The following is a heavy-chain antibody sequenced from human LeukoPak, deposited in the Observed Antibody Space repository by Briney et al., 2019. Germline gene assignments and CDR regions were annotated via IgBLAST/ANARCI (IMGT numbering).Heavy chain of an antibody. CDR2: ISGSGGST. J-gene: IGHJ4*02. Sequence: GGSLRLSCAASGFTFSSYAMNWVRQAPGKGLECVSAISGSGGSTYYADSVKGRFTISRDNSKNTLYLQMNSLRAEDTAVYYCVKIAGSFGERRRYFDYWGQGTLVTVSS. CDR3: VKIAGSFGERRRYFDY. CDR1: GFTFSSYA. D-gene: IGHD3-10*01. V-gene: IGHV3-23*01.